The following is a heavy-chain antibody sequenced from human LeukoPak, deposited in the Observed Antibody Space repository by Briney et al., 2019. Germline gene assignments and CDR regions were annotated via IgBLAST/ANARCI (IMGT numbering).Heavy chain of an antibody. CDR2: IYYSGST. Sequence: PSETLSPTCTVSGGSISSYYWSWIRQPPGKGLEWIGYIYYSGSTNYNPSLKSRVTISVDTSKNQFSLKPSSVTAADTAVYYCARAGDYYDSSGYYFDYWGQGTLVTVSS. D-gene: IGHD3-22*01. V-gene: IGHV4-59*01. CDR1: GGSISSYY. CDR3: ARAGDYYDSSGYYFDY. J-gene: IGHJ4*02.